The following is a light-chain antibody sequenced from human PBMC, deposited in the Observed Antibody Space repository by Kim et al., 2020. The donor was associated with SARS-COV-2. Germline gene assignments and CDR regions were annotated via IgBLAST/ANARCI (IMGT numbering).Light chain of an antibody. CDR3: SSYTSSTPVV. J-gene: IGLJ2*01. CDR1: SSDVGGYNY. Sequence: LTQPASVSGSPGQSITISCTGTSSDVGGYNYVSWYQQHPGKAPKLMIYDVSNRPSGVSNRFSGSKSGNTASLTISGLQAEDEADYYCSSYTSSTPVVFGGGTKLTVL. CDR2: DVS. V-gene: IGLV2-14*03.